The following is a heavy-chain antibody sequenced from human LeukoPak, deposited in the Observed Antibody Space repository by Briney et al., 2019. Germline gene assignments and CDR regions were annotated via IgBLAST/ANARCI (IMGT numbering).Heavy chain of an antibody. V-gene: IGHV1-24*01. CDR3: ATGCSGYGYVIDS. J-gene: IGHJ4*02. CDR1: GYTLTELS. Sequence: ASVKVSCKVSGYTLTELSIHWVRQALGKGLEWMGGFDPEDDETIYAQKFQGRVTLTEDTSTDTAHMELSSLRSEDTAVYYCATGCSGYGYVIDSWGQGTLVTVSS. D-gene: IGHD5-18*01. CDR2: FDPEDDET.